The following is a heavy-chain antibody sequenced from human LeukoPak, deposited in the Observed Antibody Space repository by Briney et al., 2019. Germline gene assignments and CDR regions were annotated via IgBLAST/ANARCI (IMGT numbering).Heavy chain of an antibody. CDR2: IWYGGINK. CDR1: GFTFSNYA. D-gene: IGHD2-2*01. J-gene: IGHJ3*02. Sequence: GWSLRLSCATSGFTFSNYAMHWVRQAPGKGLEWVAVIWYGGINKYYADSVKGRFTISRDNSKNTLSVQMNSLRVEDTAVYYCARGAMTERTFDIWGQGTKVTVSS. V-gene: IGHV3-33*01. CDR3: ARGAMTERTFDI.